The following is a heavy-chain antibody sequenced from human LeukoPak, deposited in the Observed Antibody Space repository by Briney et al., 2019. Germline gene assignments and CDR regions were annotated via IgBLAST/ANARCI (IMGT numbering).Heavy chain of an antibody. J-gene: IGHJ3*02. CDR1: GFTFNNYA. D-gene: IGHD3-10*01. CDR2: ISYDGSDK. Sequence: PGRSLTLSCAASGFTFNNYAMHWVRQAPGKGLEWVALISYDGSDKFYTDSVEGRFTISRDTSKNTLYLQMNSLRADDTAIYFCARDYYYGSGSPPGDTFDIWGQGTVVTVSS. CDR3: ARDYYYGSGSPPGDTFDI. V-gene: IGHV3-30-3*01.